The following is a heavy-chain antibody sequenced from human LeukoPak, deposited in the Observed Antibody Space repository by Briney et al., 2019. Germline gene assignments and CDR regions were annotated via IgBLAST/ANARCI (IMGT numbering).Heavy chain of an antibody. D-gene: IGHD3-10*01. CDR2: IYSRGTT. J-gene: IGHJ5*01. V-gene: IGHV3-53*01. CDR3: AGGSRGGVLDS. CDR1: GFTFSSYA. Sequence: QPGGSLRLSCAASGFTFSSYAMSWVRQAPGKGLEWVSLIYSRGTTNYADSEKGRFTISRDNSKNTLYLQMNSLRAEDTAVYYCAGGSRGGVLDSWGQGTLVTVSS.